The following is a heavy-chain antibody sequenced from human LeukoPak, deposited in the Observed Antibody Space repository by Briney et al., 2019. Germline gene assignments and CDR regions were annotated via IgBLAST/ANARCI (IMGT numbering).Heavy chain of an antibody. CDR1: GGSISSYY. Sequence: SETLSLTCTVSGGSISSYYWSWIRQPAGKGLEWIGRIYTSGSTNYNPSLKSRVTMSVDTSKNQFSLKLSSVTAADTAVYYCARELGYCSSNSCYVVYNWFDPCGQGTLVTVSS. V-gene: IGHV4-4*07. D-gene: IGHD2-2*01. J-gene: IGHJ5*02. CDR2: IYTSGST. CDR3: ARELGYCSSNSCYVVYNWFDP.